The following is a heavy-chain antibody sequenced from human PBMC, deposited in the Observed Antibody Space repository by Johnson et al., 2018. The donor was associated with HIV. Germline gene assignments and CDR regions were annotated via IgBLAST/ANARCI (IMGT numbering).Heavy chain of an antibody. CDR1: GFTFSNAW. CDR3: AKDQHGPLVPTVMRDDAFDI. CDR2: ISSSGSTI. V-gene: IGHV3-11*04. Sequence: VQLVESGGGLVKPGGSLRLSCAASGFTFSNAWMSWIRQAPGKGLEWVSYISSSGSTIYYADSVKGRFTISRDNAKNSLYLQMNSLGAGDTAVYYCAKDQHGPLVPTVMRDDAFDIWGQGTMVTVSS. D-gene: IGHD5-12*01. J-gene: IGHJ3*02.